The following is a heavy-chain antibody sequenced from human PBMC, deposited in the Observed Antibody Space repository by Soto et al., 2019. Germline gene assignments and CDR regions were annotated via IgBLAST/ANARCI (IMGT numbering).Heavy chain of an antibody. D-gene: IGHD2-2*01. Sequence: GGSLRLSCAASGFTFSTYSMNWVRQAPGKGLEWVSYISSGSSTIYYADSVKGRFTISRDNAKNSLYLQMDSLRAEDTAVYYATRSAYMDVWGTGTTVTVSS. J-gene: IGHJ6*03. CDR3: TRSAYMDV. CDR1: GFTFSTYS. V-gene: IGHV3-48*01. CDR2: ISSGSSTI.